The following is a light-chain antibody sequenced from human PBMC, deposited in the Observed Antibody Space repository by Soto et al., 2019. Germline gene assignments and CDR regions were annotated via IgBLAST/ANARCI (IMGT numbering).Light chain of an antibody. CDR1: SSNIGARYD. CDR3: QSFDSSLSGWV. CDR2: GNT. J-gene: IGLJ3*02. V-gene: IGLV1-40*01. Sequence: QSVLTQPPSVSGAPGQRVTFSCTGSSSNIGARYDVHWYQQLPGTAPKLLIYGNTNRPSGVPDRFSGSKSGTSASLAITGLRADDEADYYCQSFDSSLSGWVFGGGTKLTVL.